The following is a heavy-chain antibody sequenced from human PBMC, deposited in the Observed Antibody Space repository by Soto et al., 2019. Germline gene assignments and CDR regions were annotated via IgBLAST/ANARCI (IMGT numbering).Heavy chain of an antibody. Sequence: ASETLSLTCTVSGGSISSGGYYWSWIRQHPGKGLEWIGYIYYSGGTNYNPSLESRVTISVDTSKNQFSLKLSSVTAADTAVYYCARESRSWYGSIWDYWGQGTLVTVSS. CDR2: IYYSGGT. CDR1: GGSISSGGYY. J-gene: IGHJ4*02. V-gene: IGHV4-61*08. D-gene: IGHD6-13*01. CDR3: ARESRSWYGSIWDY.